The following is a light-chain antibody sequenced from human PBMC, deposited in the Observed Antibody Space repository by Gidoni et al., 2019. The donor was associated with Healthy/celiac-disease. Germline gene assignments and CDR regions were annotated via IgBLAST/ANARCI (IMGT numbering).Light chain of an antibody. V-gene: IGKV3-15*01. CDR3: QQYNNWPPYT. Sequence: EIVMTQSPATLSVSPGERATIPCRASQSGSSNFAWYQQKPGQAPRLLIYGAATRATGIPARCSGSGSGTEFTLTISSMQSEDFAVYYCQQYNNWPPYTFGQGTKLEIK. CDR2: GAA. CDR1: QSGSSN. J-gene: IGKJ2*01.